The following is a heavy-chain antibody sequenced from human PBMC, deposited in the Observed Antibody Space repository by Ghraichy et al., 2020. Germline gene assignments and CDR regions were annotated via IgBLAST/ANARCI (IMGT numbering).Heavy chain of an antibody. V-gene: IGHV3-15*01. D-gene: IGHD3-3*01. CDR3: TTEFWSGYCGH. J-gene: IGHJ4*02. CDR1: GFTFSNVW. CDR2: IKTKTDGATT. Sequence: GESLNISCAASGFTFSNVWMTWVRQAPGKGLEWVGLIKTKTDGATTNYAAPVKVRFTISRDDSKNTVYLQMNSLKTEDTAVYYCTTEFWSGYCGHWGQGTLVTVSS.